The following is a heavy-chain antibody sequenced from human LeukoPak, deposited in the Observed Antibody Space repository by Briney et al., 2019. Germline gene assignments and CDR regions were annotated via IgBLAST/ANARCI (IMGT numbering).Heavy chain of an antibody. J-gene: IGHJ5*02. V-gene: IGHV1-2*02. CDR2: INPNSGGT. D-gene: IGHD3-9*01. Sequence: ASVKVSCKASGYTFTGYYMHWVRQAPGQGLEWMGWINPNSGGTNYAQKFQGRVTMTRDTSISTAYMELSRLRSDDTAVYYCARGGVLRYFDWLSSWFDPWGQGTLVTVSS. CDR1: GYTFTGYY. CDR3: ARGGVLRYFDWLSSWFDP.